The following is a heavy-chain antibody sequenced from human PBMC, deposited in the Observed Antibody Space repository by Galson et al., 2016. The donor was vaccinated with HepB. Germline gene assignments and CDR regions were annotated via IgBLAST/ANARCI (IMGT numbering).Heavy chain of an antibody. CDR3: AKGGPGSGSFWAGN. V-gene: IGHV3-23*01. J-gene: IGHJ4*02. CDR1: GFSITIDA. Sequence: SLRLSCAASGFSITIDAMSWVRQAPGKGLERVSGISGSGVVIYYADSVKGRFTISRDNSKNVLYLQMNSLRGDDTARYYCAKGGPGSGSFWAGNWGQGILVTVSS. D-gene: IGHD3-10*01. CDR2: ISGSGVVI.